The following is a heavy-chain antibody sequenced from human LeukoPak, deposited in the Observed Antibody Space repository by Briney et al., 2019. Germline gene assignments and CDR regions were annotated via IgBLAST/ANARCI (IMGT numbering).Heavy chain of an antibody. Sequence: GGSLRLSCAASGFTFSSYWMGWARQAPGKGLEWVANIKEDGSEKYYVDPVKGRFTISRDNAKNSLYLQMNSLRAEDTAVYYCARELGSAARGRWGQGTLVTVSS. D-gene: IGHD2-2*01. CDR3: ARELGSAARGR. J-gene: IGHJ4*02. V-gene: IGHV3-7*05. CDR2: IKEDGSEK. CDR1: GFTFSSYW.